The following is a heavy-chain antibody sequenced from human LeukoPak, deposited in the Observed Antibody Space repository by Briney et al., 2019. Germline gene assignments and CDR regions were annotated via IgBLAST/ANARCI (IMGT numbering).Heavy chain of an antibody. D-gene: IGHD3-9*01. CDR2: ISSNGGST. CDR3: VGDGVLTGYSTAAAIDY. J-gene: IGHJ4*02. CDR1: GFTFSSYA. Sequence: GGSLRLSCSASGFTFSSYAMHWVRQAPGQGLEYVSAISSNGGSTYYADSVKGRFTISRDNSKNTLYLQMSSLRAEDTAVYYCVGDGVLTGYSTAAAIDYWGQGTLVTVSS. V-gene: IGHV3-64D*06.